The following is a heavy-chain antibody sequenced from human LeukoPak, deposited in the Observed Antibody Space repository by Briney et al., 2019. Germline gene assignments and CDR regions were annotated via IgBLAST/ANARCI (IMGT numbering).Heavy chain of an antibody. CDR1: GFTVSSNY. CDR2: ICSGGST. CDR3: ARDGGYYDSSGSYDAFDI. D-gene: IGHD3-22*01. V-gene: IGHV3-66*01. Sequence: PGGSLRLSCAASGFTVSSNYMSWVRQAPGKGLEWVSVICSGGSTYYADSVKGRFTISRDNSKNTLYLQMNSLRAEDTAVYYCARDGGYYDSSGSYDAFDIWGQGTMVTVSS. J-gene: IGHJ3*02.